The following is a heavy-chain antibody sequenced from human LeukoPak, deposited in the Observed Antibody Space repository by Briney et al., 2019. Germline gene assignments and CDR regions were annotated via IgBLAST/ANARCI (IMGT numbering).Heavy chain of an antibody. Sequence: PGGSLRLSCTASGFSFSGSWMSWVRQLPGKGLEWLADMNPDGSTIVYVDSVKGRFTISRNNAKNSVYLQMDGLRAEDTAVYYCARDRLNGALDIWGQGTLVTVSS. CDR2: MNPDGSTI. CDR3: ARDRLNGALDI. J-gene: IGHJ3*02. CDR1: GFSFSGSW. V-gene: IGHV3-7*01.